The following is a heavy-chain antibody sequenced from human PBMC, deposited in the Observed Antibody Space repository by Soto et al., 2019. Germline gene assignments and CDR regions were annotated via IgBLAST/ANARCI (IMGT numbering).Heavy chain of an antibody. CDR2: IYYSGST. D-gene: IGHD5-12*01. V-gene: IGHV4-39*01. CDR1: GGSISSRSYY. CDR3: ARHGIVATLYYYYYGLDV. J-gene: IGHJ6*02. Sequence: SETLSLTCTVSGGSISSRSYYWGWIRQPPGKGLEWIGSIYYSGSTYYNPSLKSRVNISVDTSKKQFSLKLSSVTAADTAVYYCARHGIVATLYYYYYGLDVWGQGTTVTVSS.